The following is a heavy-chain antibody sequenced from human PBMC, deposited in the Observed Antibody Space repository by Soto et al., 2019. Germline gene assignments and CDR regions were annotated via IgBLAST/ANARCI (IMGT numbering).Heavy chain of an antibody. CDR2: INANSGGT. V-gene: IGHV1-2*02. D-gene: IGHD3-10*01. CDR3: ARRYGSGYFDY. J-gene: IGHJ4*02. CDR1: GYTFTGYY. Sequence: GASLKVSCKASGYTFTGYYRHWVRQAPGQGVWWMGGINANSGGTNYAQKFQGRVTMTRYTSISTAYMALSRLSSDDTALYYCARRYGSGYFDYWRQGTLVTVSS.